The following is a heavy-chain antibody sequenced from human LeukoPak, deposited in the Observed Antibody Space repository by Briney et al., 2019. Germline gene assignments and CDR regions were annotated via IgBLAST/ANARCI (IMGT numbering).Heavy chain of an antibody. D-gene: IGHD6-13*01. CDR2: IYYSGKT. CDR1: GGSISSYY. Sequence: SETLSLTCTVSGGSISSYYWSWIRQPPGKGLEWIGTIYYSGKTYYNPSLKSRVTISVDTSKNQFSLKLSSVTAADTGVYYCARHDVSSWAKYHYYGMDVWGQGTTVTVSS. V-gene: IGHV4-59*04. J-gene: IGHJ6*02. CDR3: ARHDVSSWAKYHYYGMDV.